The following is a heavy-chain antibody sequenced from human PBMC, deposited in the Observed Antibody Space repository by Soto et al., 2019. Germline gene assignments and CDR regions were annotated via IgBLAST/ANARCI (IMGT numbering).Heavy chain of an antibody. Sequence: QVQLLESGPGLVKPSQTVSLTCSVSGDSISNLDYFWAWIRQPPGQALEYIGYIYKSATTYYNPSFESRVAISVDTSKSQFSLNVTSVTAADTAVYFCARGRYCLTGRCFPNWLDSWGQGALVTVSS. CDR2: IYKSATT. CDR3: ARGRYCLTGRCFPNWLDS. CDR1: GDSISNLDYF. J-gene: IGHJ5*01. V-gene: IGHV4-30-4*01. D-gene: IGHD7-27*01.